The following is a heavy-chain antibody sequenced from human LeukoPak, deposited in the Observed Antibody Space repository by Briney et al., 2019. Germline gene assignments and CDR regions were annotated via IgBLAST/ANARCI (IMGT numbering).Heavy chain of an antibody. J-gene: IGHJ5*02. CDR3: ASLPYYYDSSGYNH. CDR2: INHSGST. V-gene: IGHV4-34*01. D-gene: IGHD3-22*01. CDR1: GGSFSGYY. Sequence: PSETLSLTCAVYGGSFSGYYWSWIRQPPGKGLEWIGEINHSGSTNYNPSLKSRVTISVDTSKNQFSLKLSSVTAADTAVYYCASLPYYYDSSGYNHWGQGTLVTVCS.